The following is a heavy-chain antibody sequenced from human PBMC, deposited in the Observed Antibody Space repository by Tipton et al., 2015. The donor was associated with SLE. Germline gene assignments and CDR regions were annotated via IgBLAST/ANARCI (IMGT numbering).Heavy chain of an antibody. J-gene: IGHJ6*03. Sequence: TLSLTCAVYGGSFSGYYWSWIRQPPGKGLEWIGEINHSGSTNYNPSLKSRVTISVDTSKNQFSLKLSSVTAADTAVYYCVRGPYNWNPFYYYYMDVWGKGTTVTVSS. D-gene: IGHD1-20*01. CDR1: GGSFSGYY. V-gene: IGHV4-34*01. CDR2: INHSGST. CDR3: VRGPYNWNPFYYYYMDV.